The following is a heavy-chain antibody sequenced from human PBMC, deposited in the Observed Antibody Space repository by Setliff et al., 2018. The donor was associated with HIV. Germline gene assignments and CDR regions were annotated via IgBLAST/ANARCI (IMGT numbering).Heavy chain of an antibody. D-gene: IGHD6-13*01. J-gene: IGHJ4*02. Sequence: SETLSLTCAVYGGSFSGYYWSWIRQPPGKGLEWIGEINHSGSTNYNPSLKSRFTVSRDNARSSLFLQMDSLRVEDTAVYYCARQGQVAAFDYWGLGTLVTVSS. V-gene: IGHV4-34*01. CDR3: ARQGQVAAFDY. CDR1: GGSFSGYY. CDR2: INHSGST.